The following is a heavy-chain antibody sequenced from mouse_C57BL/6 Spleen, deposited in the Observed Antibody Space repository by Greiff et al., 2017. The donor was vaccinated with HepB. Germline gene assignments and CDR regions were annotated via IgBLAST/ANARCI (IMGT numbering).Heavy chain of an antibody. V-gene: IGHV5-17*01. CDR1: GFTFSDYG. CDR3: ARRYYGSSFYFDY. CDR2: ISSGSSTI. D-gene: IGHD1-1*01. Sequence: EVKLVESGGGLVKPGGSLKLSCAASGFTFSDYGMHWVRQAPEKGLEWVAYISSGSSTIYYADTVTGRFTISRDNAKNTLFLQMTSLGSEDTAMYYCARRYYGSSFYFDYWGQGTTLTVSS. J-gene: IGHJ2*01.